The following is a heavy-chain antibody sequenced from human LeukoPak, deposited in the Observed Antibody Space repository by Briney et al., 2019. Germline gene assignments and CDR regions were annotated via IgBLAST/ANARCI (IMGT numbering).Heavy chain of an antibody. Sequence: PGWSLTLSCAASGFTFITYEMNWVRQAPGKGLEWVSYISSSSGTTYYADSVKGRFTITRDNSQNSLFLQMNSLRAEDTAVYYCAREGDSNHFYYWGEGILVTVSS. CDR1: GFTFITYE. V-gene: IGHV3-48*03. CDR2: ISSSSGTT. J-gene: IGHJ4*02. D-gene: IGHD2-21*01. CDR3: AREGDSNHFYY.